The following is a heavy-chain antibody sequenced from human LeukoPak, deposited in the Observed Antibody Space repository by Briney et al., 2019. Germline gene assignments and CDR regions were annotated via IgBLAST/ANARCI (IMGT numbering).Heavy chain of an antibody. Sequence: ASVKVSCKASGYTFTSYYMHWVRQAPGQGLEWMGIINPSGGSTSYAQKFQGRVTMTRDTSTSTVYMELSSLRSEDTAVYYCARDSSTIPYYYYYYMDVWGKGTTVTISS. CDR2: INPSGGST. V-gene: IGHV1-46*01. J-gene: IGHJ6*03. D-gene: IGHD2-2*01. CDR1: GYTFTSYY. CDR3: ARDSSTIPYYYYYYMDV.